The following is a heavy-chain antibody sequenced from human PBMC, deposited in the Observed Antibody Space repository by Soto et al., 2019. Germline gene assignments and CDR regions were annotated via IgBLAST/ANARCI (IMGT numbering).Heavy chain of an antibody. D-gene: IGHD2-2*01. Sequence: PGGSLRLSCAASGFTFSSYSMNWVRQAPGKGLEWVSSISSSSSYIYHADSVKGRFTISRDNAKNSLYLQMNSLRAEDTAVYYCARDSAYGMDVWGQGTTVTVSS. J-gene: IGHJ6*02. CDR1: GFTFSSYS. CDR2: ISSSSSYI. CDR3: ARDSAYGMDV. V-gene: IGHV3-21*01.